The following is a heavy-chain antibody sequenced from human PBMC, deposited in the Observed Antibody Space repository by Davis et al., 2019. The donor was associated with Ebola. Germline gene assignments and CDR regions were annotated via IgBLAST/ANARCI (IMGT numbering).Heavy chain of an antibody. CDR2: INHSGST. Sequence: MPSETLSLTCAVYGGSFSGYYWSWIRQPPGKGLEWIGEINHSGSTNYNPSLKSRVTISVDKSKNQFSLKLSSVTAADTAVYYCARHRDCSGGSCYRWNNWFDPWGQGTLVTASS. V-gene: IGHV4-34*01. CDR1: GGSFSGYY. D-gene: IGHD2-15*01. J-gene: IGHJ5*02. CDR3: ARHRDCSGGSCYRWNNWFDP.